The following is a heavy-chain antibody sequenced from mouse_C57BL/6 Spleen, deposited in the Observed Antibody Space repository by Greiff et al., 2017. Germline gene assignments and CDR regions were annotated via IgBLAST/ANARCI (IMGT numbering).Heavy chain of an antibody. CDR3: ASGIRPPFDY. J-gene: IGHJ2*01. CDR2: IDPYDSYT. CDR1: GYTFTSYW. V-gene: IGHV1-69*01. Sequence: QVQLQQPGAELVMPGASVKLSCKASGYTFTSYWMHWVKQRPGQGLEWIGEIDPYDSYTNYNQKFKGKSTLTVDKSSSTASMQLSSLTSEDSAVYYCASGIRPPFDYWGQGTTLTVSS. D-gene: IGHD2-12*01.